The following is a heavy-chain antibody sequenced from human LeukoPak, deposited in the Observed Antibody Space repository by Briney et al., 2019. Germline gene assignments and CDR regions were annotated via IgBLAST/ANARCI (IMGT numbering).Heavy chain of an antibody. J-gene: IGHJ4*02. CDR3: ARDSRVHPSIYYFDY. D-gene: IGHD5-24*01. CDR2: IYYSGST. CDR1: GGSISSGGYY. Sequence: SSQTLSLTCTVSGGSISSGGYYWSWIRQHPGKGLEWIGYIYYSGSTYYNPSLKSRVTISVDTSKNQFSLKLSSVTAAGTAVYYCARDSRVHPSIYYFDYWGQGTLVTVSS. V-gene: IGHV4-31*03.